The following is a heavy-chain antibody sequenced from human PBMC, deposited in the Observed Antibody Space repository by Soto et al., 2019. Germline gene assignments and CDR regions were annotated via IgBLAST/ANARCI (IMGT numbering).Heavy chain of an antibody. Sequence: QVQLVQSGAEVKKPGALVKVSCKASGYTFTRDQIHWVRQAPGQGLEWMGMIDPSGGKTNYAQKFQGRVTMTRATSTSTVYMALSSLRSEDTAIYFCGRVMRSLLSITALDTWGQGTLVTVSS. CDR2: IDPSGGKT. D-gene: IGHD3-10*01. J-gene: IGHJ5*02. CDR3: GRVMRSLLSITALDT. V-gene: IGHV1-46*01. CDR1: GYTFTRDQ.